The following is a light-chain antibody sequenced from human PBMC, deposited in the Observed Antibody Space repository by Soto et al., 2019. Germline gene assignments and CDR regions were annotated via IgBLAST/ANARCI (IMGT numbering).Light chain of an antibody. J-gene: IGLJ3*02. CDR2: GVS. CDR1: SSDVGGYNY. Sequence: QSALTQPASVSGSPGQSITISCTGTSSDVGGYNYVSWYQQHPGKAPKLVIYGVSYRPSGVSARFSGSKFQNTASLTISGLQAEDEADYCCSSFRSGSVVLFGGGTKLTVL. V-gene: IGLV2-14*01. CDR3: SSFRSGSVVL.